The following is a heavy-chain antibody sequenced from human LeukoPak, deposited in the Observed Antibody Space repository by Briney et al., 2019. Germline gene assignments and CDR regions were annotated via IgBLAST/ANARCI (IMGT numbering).Heavy chain of an antibody. CDR3: ARGRLNDLLWFGELHRILDRDYYGMDV. Sequence: PSETLSLTCAVYGGSFSGYYWSWIRQPPGKGLEWIGEINHSGSTNYNPSLKSRVTISVDTSKNQFSLKLSSVTAADTAVYYCARGRLNDLLWFGELHRILDRDYYGMDVWGQGTTVTVSS. V-gene: IGHV4-34*01. CDR1: GGSFSGYY. D-gene: IGHD3-10*01. J-gene: IGHJ6*02. CDR2: INHSGST.